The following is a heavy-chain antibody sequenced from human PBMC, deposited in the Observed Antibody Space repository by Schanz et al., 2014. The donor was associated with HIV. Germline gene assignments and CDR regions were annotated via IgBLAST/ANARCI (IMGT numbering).Heavy chain of an antibody. V-gene: IGHV3-23*01. CDR2: VSGSGGHT. CDR1: GFTFSSYA. CDR3: ARDGMAFYGMDV. Sequence: EVQLLESGGGLAQPWGSLRLSCAASGFTFSSYAMIWVRQAPGKGLEWVSTVSGSGGHTYYADSVKGRFTISRDNAKNTLYLQMNSLRAVDTAVYFCARDGMAFYGMDVWGQGTTVTVSS. D-gene: IGHD1-20*01. J-gene: IGHJ6*02.